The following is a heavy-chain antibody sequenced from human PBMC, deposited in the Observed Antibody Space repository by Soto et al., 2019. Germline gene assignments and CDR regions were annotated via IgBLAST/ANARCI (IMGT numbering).Heavy chain of an antibody. CDR1: GGSFSGYY. D-gene: IGHD1-26*01. V-gene: IGHV4-34*01. J-gene: IGHJ4*02. Sequence: PSETLSLTCSIYGGSFSGYYWSWIRQPPGKGLEWIGEINHSGNTNYNPSLKSRVTISVDTSNNQFSLKLSSVTAADTAVYYCARREWETAPIDYWGQGTLVTVSS. CDR3: ARREWETAPIDY. CDR2: INHSGNT.